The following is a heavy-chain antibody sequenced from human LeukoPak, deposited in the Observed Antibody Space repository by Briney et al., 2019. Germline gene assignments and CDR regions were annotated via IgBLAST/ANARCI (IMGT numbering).Heavy chain of an antibody. D-gene: IGHD6-25*01. CDR2: ISGSGDTT. J-gene: IGHJ4*02. Sequence: TGGSLRLSCAASGFTFSSYAMGWVRQARGKGLEWVSLISGSGDTTYYADSVKGRFSISRDTSENRLFLQMNSLRPDDSALYYCTKDLMTGFSSGWYLAYWGQGTLVTVSS. CDR3: TKDLMTGFSSGWYLAY. CDR1: GFTFSSYA. V-gene: IGHV3-23*01.